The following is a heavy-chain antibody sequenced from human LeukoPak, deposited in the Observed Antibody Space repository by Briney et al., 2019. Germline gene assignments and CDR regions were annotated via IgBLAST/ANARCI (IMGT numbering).Heavy chain of an antibody. CDR2: ISGSGGST. J-gene: IGHJ6*03. D-gene: IGHD3-22*01. Sequence: GGSLRLSCAASGLTFSSYAMSWVRQAPGKGLEWVSAISGSGGSTYYADSVKGRFTISRDNSKNTLYLQMNSLRAEDTAVYYCAKYGSATYYYDSSGYERGAKFYYYYMDVWGKGTTVTVSS. CDR1: GLTFSSYA. V-gene: IGHV3-23*01. CDR3: AKYGSATYYYDSSGYERGAKFYYYYMDV.